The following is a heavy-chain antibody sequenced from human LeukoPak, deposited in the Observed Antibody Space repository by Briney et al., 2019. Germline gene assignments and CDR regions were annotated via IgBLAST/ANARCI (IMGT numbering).Heavy chain of an antibody. J-gene: IGHJ6*02. CDR3: AAGYCSGGSCYPYYYYGMDV. V-gene: IGHV1-58*01. D-gene: IGHD2-15*01. Sequence: SVKVSCKASGFTFTSSAVQWVRQARGQRLEWIGWIVVGSGNTNYAQKFQERVTITRDMSTSTAYMELSSLRSEDTAVYYCAAGYCSGGSCYPYYYYGMDVWGQGTTVTVSS. CDR2: IVVGSGNT. CDR1: GFTFTSSA.